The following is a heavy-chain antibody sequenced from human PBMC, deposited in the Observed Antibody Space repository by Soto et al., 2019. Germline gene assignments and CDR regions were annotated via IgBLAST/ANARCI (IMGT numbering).Heavy chain of an antibody. V-gene: IGHV3-74*01. CDR3: ARGARNYYYFDY. Sequence: EVQLVESGGGLVQPGGSLRLSCAASGFTFSSYWMHWVRQAPGKGLVWVSRIYTDGSRADYADSVKGRFTISRDNAKHTVYLQVNCLGAEDTAVYYCARGARNYYYFDYWGQGTLVTVSS. J-gene: IGHJ4*02. CDR2: IYTDGSRA. D-gene: IGHD1-7*01. CDR1: GFTFSSYW.